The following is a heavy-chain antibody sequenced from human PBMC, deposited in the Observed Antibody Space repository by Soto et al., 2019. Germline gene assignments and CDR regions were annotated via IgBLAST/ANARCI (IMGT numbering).Heavy chain of an antibody. CDR1: GFTFDDYA. V-gene: IGHV3-9*01. J-gene: IGHJ4*02. CDR2: ISWNSDSI. CDR3: VSGRGSDILTGYYPYFDY. D-gene: IGHD3-9*01. Sequence: GGSLRLSCAASGFTFDDYAMHWVRQAPGKGLEWVSGISWNSDSIGYADSVKGRFTISRDNAKKSLYLQMNSLRAEDTALYYCVSGRGSDILTGYYPYFDYWGQGTLVTVSS.